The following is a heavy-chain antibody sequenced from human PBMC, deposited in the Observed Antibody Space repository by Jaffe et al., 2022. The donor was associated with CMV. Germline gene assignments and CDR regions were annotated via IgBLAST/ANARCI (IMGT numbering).Heavy chain of an antibody. V-gene: IGHV4-39*01. Sequence: QLQLQESGPGLVKPSETLSLTCTVSGGSISSSSYYWGWIRQPPGKGLEWIGSIYYSGSTYYNPSLKSRVTISVDTSKNQFSLKLSSVTAADTAVYYCARLSLGDGYNLEDWYFDLWGRGTLVTVSS. CDR2: IYYSGST. D-gene: IGHD5-12*01. J-gene: IGHJ2*01. CDR3: ARLSLGDGYNLEDWYFDL. CDR1: GGSISSSSYY.